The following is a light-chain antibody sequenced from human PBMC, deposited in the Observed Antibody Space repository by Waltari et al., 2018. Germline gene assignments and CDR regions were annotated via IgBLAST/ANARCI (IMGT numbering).Light chain of an antibody. CDR3: QQYYTTLLT. CDR2: WAS. Sequence: DIVMTQSPDSLAVSLGERATINCKSSQSVLYSSSNKNYLAWYQQKPGQPPKLLIYWASTRESGVPDRFSGSGSGTDFTLTISSLQAEDVAVYYCQQYYTTLLTFGGGTKVEI. J-gene: IGKJ4*01. V-gene: IGKV4-1*01. CDR1: QSVLYSSSNKNY.